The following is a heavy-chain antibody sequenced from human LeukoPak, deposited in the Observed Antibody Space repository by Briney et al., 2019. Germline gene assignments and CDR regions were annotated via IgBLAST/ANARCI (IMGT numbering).Heavy chain of an antibody. D-gene: IGHD2-15*01. CDR1: GYIFTHYY. J-gene: IGHJ3*02. CDR2: INPDSGDT. Sequence: ASVKVSCRASGYIFTHYYIHWVRQAPGQGLDWVGWINPDSGDTNYAHKFRGRVTMTRDTSITTAYMELSRLRSDDTAVYYCARILDTFDIWGQGTMVTVSS. CDR3: ARILDTFDI. V-gene: IGHV1-2*02.